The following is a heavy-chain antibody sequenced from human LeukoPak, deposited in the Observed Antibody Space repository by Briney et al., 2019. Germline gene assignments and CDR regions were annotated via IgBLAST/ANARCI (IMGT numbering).Heavy chain of an antibody. V-gene: IGHV4-34*01. Sequence: PSETLSLTCAVYGGSFSGYYWSWIRQPPGKGLEWIGEINHSGSTNYNPSLKSRVTISVDTSKNQFSLKLSSVTAADTAVYYCARGRLVVTTTWGQGTLVTVSS. CDR3: ARGRLVVTTT. CDR1: GGSFSGYY. J-gene: IGHJ5*02. CDR2: INHSGST. D-gene: IGHD3-22*01.